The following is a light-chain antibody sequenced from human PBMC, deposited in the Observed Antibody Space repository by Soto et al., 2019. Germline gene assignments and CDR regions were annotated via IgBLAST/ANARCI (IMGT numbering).Light chain of an antibody. Sequence: EIVMTQSPATLSVSPGERATLSCRASQYVGPNVDWYQQIPGQAPRLLIYGATTRVTGIAARFSGSGSGTDFTLTISRLEPEDFAVYYCQQYGSSGTFGQGTKVDIK. J-gene: IGKJ1*01. V-gene: IGKV3-15*01. CDR3: QQYGSSGT. CDR1: QYVGPN. CDR2: GAT.